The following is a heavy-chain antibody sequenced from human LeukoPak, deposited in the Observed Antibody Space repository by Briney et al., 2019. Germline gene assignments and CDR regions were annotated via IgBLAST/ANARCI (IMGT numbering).Heavy chain of an antibody. D-gene: IGHD6-19*01. J-gene: IGHJ4*02. V-gene: IGHV1-2*02. CDR3: VRLGLAGDFEY. CDR2: INPNTGGT. Sequence: ASVTVSCKASGYTFTDYYIHCVRQAPGLGLEWMGWINPNTGGTNYAQKFQGRVTMTRDTSITTAYMELSSLTSDDTAVYYCVRLGLAGDFEYWGQGTLVTVSS. CDR1: GYTFTDYY.